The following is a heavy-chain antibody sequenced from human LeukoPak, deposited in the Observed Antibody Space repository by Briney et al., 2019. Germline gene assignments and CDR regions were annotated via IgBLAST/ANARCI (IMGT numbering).Heavy chain of an antibody. J-gene: IGHJ4*02. CDR2: ISSGVTTI. V-gene: IGHV3-11*04. CDR1: GFTFSDEY. Sequence: SGGSLRLSCAASGFTFSDEYMSWIRQAPGKGLEWISYISSGVTTISYADSGRGRFTISRDNAKHTLTLQMNSLRVEDTAVYYCAKYISGYFDYWGQGTLVTVSS. CDR3: AKYISGYFDY. D-gene: IGHD2-15*01.